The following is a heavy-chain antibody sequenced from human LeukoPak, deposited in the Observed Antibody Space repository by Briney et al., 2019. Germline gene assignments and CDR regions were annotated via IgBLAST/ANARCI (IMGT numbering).Heavy chain of an antibody. D-gene: IGHD5-12*01. CDR1: GFTFDDYA. Sequence: PGRSLRLSCAAAGFTFDDYAMHWVRQAPGQGLEWVSGISWNSGSIGYADSVKGRFTISRDNAKNSLYLQMNSLRAEDTALYYCAKDRGYSGYEFDYWGQGTLVTVSS. J-gene: IGHJ4*02. V-gene: IGHV3-9*01. CDR2: ISWNSGSI. CDR3: AKDRGYSGYEFDY.